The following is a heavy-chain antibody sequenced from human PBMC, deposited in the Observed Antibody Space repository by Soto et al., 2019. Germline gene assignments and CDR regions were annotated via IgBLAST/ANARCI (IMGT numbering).Heavy chain of an antibody. CDR3: ARLGGRGVYYYDSSGSPPYFDY. J-gene: IGHJ4*02. V-gene: IGHV4-31*03. CDR2: IYYSGST. D-gene: IGHD3-22*01. Sequence: PSETLSLTCTVSGGSISSGGYYWSWIRQHPGKGLEWIGYIYYSGSTYYNPSLKSRVTISVGTSKNQFSLKLSSVTAADTAVYYCARLGGRGVYYYDSSGSPPYFDYWGQGTLVTVSS. CDR1: GGSISSGGYY.